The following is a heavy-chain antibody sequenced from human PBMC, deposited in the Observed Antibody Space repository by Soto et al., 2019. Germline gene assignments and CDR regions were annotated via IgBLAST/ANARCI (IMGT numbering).Heavy chain of an antibody. D-gene: IGHD2-21*01. J-gene: IGHJ3*02. CDR2: IRSSGTTI. CDR3: ARAKAVVIAALDI. Sequence: PGGSLRLSCAASGFALIDSYMSWIRQAPGRGLEWISYIRSSGTTIYYADSVKGRFTISRDSTKNSLDLQMDNLRAEDTAVYYCARAKAVVIAALDIWGQGTMVTVSS. CDR1: GFALIDSY. V-gene: IGHV3-11*01.